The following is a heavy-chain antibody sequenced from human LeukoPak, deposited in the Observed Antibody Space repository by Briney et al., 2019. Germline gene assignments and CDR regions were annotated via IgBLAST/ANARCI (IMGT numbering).Heavy chain of an antibody. V-gene: IGHV1-2*02. D-gene: IGHD2-2*01. J-gene: IGHJ4*02. CDR2: INPRSGAT. Sequence: ASVKVSCKASGYTLTGFYIHWVRQVPGQGLEWMGWINPRSGATNYAQTFQDRVTMTRDTSISTAYMELSRLRSDDTAVYYCARGPSRPAATLDYWGQGTLVTVSS. CDR1: GYTLTGFY. CDR3: ARGPSRPAATLDY.